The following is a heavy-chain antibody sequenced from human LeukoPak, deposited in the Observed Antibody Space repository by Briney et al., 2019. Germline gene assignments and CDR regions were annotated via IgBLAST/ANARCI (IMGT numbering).Heavy chain of an antibody. CDR1: GGSISSSSW. CDR2: MSHSGST. D-gene: IGHD4-23*01. J-gene: IGHJ4*02. V-gene: IGHV4-4*02. Sequence: PSETLSLTCVVSGGSISSSSWWTWVRQPPGKGLEWIGEMSHSGSTNYNPSLKSRVTISVDKSKNQFSLKLSSVTAADTAVYYCARNGGGKKYYFDYWGQGTLVTVSS. CDR3: ARNGGGKKYYFDY.